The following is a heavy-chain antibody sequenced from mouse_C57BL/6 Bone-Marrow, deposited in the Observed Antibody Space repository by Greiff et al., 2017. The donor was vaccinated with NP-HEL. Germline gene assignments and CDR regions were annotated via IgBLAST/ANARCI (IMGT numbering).Heavy chain of an antibody. CDR1: EYEFPSHD. V-gene: IGHV5-2*03. CDR2: INSDGGST. Sequence: EVMLVESGGGLVQPGESLKLSCESNEYEFPSHDMSWVRKTPEKRLELVAAINSDGGSTYYPDTMERRFIISRDNTKKTLYLQMSSLRSEDTALYYCARRGMITTVYYAMDDWGQGTSVTVSS. D-gene: IGHD2-4*01. CDR3: ARRGMITTVYYAMDD. J-gene: IGHJ4*01.